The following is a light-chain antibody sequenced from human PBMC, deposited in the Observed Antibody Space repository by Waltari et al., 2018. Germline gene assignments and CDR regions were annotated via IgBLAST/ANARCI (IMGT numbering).Light chain of an antibody. J-gene: IGKJ2*01. CDR1: QSISTY. CDR3: QQGYSSPPYT. CDR2: AAT. V-gene: IGKV1-39*01. Sequence: DIQMTQSPSTLSASVGDRVTITCRASQSISTYLNWYQQKPGKAPSLLIFAATSLQSGVPSRFSGSGSGTEFTLTINNLQPKDFATYYCQQGYSSPPYTFGQGTKLLI.